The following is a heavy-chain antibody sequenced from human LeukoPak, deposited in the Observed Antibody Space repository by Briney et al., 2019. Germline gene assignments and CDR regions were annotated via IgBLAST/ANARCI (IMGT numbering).Heavy chain of an antibody. CDR2: IKEDGSGT. V-gene: IGHV3-7*01. Sequence: GGSLRLSCAVSGFTFSNYWMKWVRQAPGKGLEWVADIKEDGSGTYYVDSVKGRFTGSRDNAKNSLYLQMNSLRVEDTAVYYRARGASRAFDIWGQGTMVTVSS. CDR3: ARGASRAFDI. CDR1: GFTFSNYW. J-gene: IGHJ3*02.